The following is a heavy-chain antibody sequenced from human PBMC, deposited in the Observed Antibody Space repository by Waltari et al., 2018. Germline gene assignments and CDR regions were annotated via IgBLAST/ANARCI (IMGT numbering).Heavy chain of an antibody. CDR1: GFTFSSYG. J-gene: IGHJ2*01. V-gene: IGHV3-30*02. CDR2: IRYDGSNK. D-gene: IGHD4-17*01. CDR3: AKEGGHDYGDYGAPPSFDL. Sequence: QVQLVESGGGVVQPGGSLRLSCAASGFTFSSYGMHWVRQAPGKGLEWVAVIRYDGSNKYYADSVKGRFTISRDNSKNTLYLQMNSLRAEDTAVYYCAKEGGHDYGDYGAPPSFDLWGRGTLVTVSS.